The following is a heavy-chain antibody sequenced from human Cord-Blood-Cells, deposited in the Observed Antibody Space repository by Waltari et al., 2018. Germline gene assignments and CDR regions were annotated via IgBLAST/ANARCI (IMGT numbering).Heavy chain of an antibody. CDR2: INHSGST. J-gene: IGHJ4*02. V-gene: IGHV4-34*01. CDR1: GGSFSGYY. CDR3: ARGSPFIVVVPAAGFDY. Sequence: QVQLQQWGAGLLKPSETLSLTCAVYGGSFSGYYWSWIRQPPGKGLEWIGEINHSGSTNYNPSLKSRVTISVDTSKNQFSLKLSSVTAAETAVYYCARGSPFIVVVPAAGFDYWGQGTLVTVSS. D-gene: IGHD2-2*01.